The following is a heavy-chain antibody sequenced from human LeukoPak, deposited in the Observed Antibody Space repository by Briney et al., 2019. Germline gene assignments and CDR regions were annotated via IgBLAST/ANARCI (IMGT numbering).Heavy chain of an antibody. CDR3: ATDIRNSLGATYLDY. D-gene: IGHD1-26*01. V-gene: IGHV3-23*01. J-gene: IGHJ4*02. CDR2: IINSGAST. Sequence: PGESLRISCAASGLTFSGYVMTWVRLAPGKGLEWVSTIINSGASTYDADSIKGRFTTSRDNSKNTLYLQMNNLRAEDTAVYYCATDIRNSLGATYLDYWGQGALVTVSS. CDR1: GLTFSGYV.